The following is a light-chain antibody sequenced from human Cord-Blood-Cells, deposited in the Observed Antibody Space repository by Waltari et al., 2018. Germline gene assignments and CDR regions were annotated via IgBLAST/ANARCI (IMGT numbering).Light chain of an antibody. Sequence: QSALTQPASVSGSPGQSITISCTGTSSDVGGYNYVSWYQQHPGKAPKLMIYDVSKRPSGVSNRFPGSKSGNTASLTIYGLQAEDEADYYCSSFTSSSTGVFGGGTKLTVL. J-gene: IGLJ2*01. CDR3: SSFTSSSTGV. V-gene: IGLV2-14*01. CDR1: SSDVGGYNY. CDR2: DVS.